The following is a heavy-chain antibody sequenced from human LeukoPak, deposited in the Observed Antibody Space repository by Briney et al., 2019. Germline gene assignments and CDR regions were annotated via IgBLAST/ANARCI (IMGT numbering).Heavy chain of an antibody. D-gene: IGHD3-10*01. J-gene: IGHJ6*03. CDR2: IYYSGST. Sequence: SDTLSLTCAVYTGSFSGYYWTWIRQPPGKGLEWIGYIYYSGSTNYKPSLKSRVTISVDTSKNQFSLKLSSVTAADTAVYYCARVEEGYGSGRRENYYYYYMDVWGKGTTVTISS. CDR3: ARVEEGYGSGRRENYYYYYMDV. V-gene: IGHV4-59*07. CDR1: TGSFSGYY.